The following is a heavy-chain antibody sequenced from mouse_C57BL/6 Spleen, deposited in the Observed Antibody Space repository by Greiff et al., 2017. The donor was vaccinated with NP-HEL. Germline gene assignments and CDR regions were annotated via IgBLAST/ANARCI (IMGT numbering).Heavy chain of an antibody. J-gene: IGHJ2*01. V-gene: IGHV5-4*01. CDR2: ISDGGSYT. CDR1: GFTFSSYA. CDR3: ARETTTVVSYFDY. D-gene: IGHD1-1*01. Sequence: DVMLVESGGGLVKPGGSLKLSCAASGFTFSSYAMSWVRQTPEKRLEWVATISDGGSYTYYPANVKGRFTSSRDNAKNNLYLQMSHLKSEDTAMYYCARETTTVVSYFDYWGQGTTLTVSS.